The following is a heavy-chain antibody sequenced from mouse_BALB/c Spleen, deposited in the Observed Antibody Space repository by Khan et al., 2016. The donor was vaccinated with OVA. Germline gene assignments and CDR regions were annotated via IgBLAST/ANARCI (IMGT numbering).Heavy chain of an antibody. J-gene: IGHJ3*01. D-gene: IGHD2-14*01. Sequence: QVQLQQSGAELARPGASVKMSCKASSYTFTTYTMHWIKQRPGQGLEWIGYINPSSGYANYNQKFKDKAKLTADKSSSKAYMQLSSRTSEDSAVYYGAREGAYYRSDGWFAYWGQGTRVTVSA. CDR1: SYTFTTYT. CDR2: INPSSGYA. CDR3: AREGAYYRSDGWFAY. V-gene: IGHV1-4*01.